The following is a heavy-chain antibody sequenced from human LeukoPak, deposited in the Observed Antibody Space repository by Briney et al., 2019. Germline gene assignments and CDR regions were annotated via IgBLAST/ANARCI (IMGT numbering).Heavy chain of an antibody. CDR3: ARGDIVGATTTPFDY. Sequence: GRSLRLSCAASGFTFRSYGMHWVRQAPGKGLEWVAVIWYDGSNQYYADSVKGRFTISRDNSKNTLYLQMNSLRAEDTAVYYCARGDIVGATTTPFDYWGQGTLVTVSS. CDR1: GFTFRSYG. J-gene: IGHJ4*02. V-gene: IGHV3-33*01. CDR2: IWYDGSNQ. D-gene: IGHD1-26*01.